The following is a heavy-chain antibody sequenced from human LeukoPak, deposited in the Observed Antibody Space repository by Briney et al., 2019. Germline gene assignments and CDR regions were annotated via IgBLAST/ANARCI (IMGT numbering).Heavy chain of an antibody. V-gene: IGHV1-8*01. CDR2: MNPNSDT. Sequence: ASVKVSCTASGYTFTSYDINWVRQATGQGLEWMGWMNPNSDTGYAQKFQGRVTMTRNTSISTAYMELSSLRSEDTAVYYCARNLLDIADPWESSGYWGQGTLVTVSS. CDR3: ARNLLDIADPWESSGY. J-gene: IGHJ4*02. D-gene: IGHD5-12*01. CDR1: GYTFTSYD.